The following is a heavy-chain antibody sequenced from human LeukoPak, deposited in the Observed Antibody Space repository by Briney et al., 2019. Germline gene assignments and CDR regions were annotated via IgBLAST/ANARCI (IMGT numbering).Heavy chain of an antibody. CDR1: GGSFSGYY. CDR3: ARDRLRWPKIDY. CDR2: IHHSGST. V-gene: IGHV4-34*01. D-gene: IGHD4-23*01. Sequence: PSETLSLTCAIYGGSFSGYYWSWIRQPPGKGLEWIGEIHHSGSTNYNPSLKSRVTISVDTSKKQFSLKLSSVTAADTAVYYCARDRLRWPKIDYWGQGTLVTVSS. J-gene: IGHJ4*02.